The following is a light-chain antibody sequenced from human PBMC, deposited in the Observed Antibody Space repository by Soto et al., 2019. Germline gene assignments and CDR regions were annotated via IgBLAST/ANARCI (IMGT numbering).Light chain of an antibody. CDR3: QQYSSWLWT. V-gene: IGKV3-15*01. Sequence: IVMTQSPSTLSVSPLERSNLSCRASQSVGTKLAWYQQTPGQAPRLLIYGASNRATGVPARISGSVSGTEFTLPIASLQSEDFAVYYCQQYSSWLWTFGQGTKVDIK. CDR1: QSVGTK. CDR2: GAS. J-gene: IGKJ1*01.